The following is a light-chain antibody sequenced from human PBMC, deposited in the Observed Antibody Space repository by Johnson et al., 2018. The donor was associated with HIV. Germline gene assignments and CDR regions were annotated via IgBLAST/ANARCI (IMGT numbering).Light chain of an antibody. CDR2: ENN. J-gene: IGLJ1*01. Sequence: QSVLTQPPSVSAAPGQKVTISCSGSGSNIGNNYVSWYQQLPGSAPKLLIYENNKRPSGIPDRFSGSKSGTSATLGITGLKTGDEADYYCGTWDSSLSAGGVFGTGTKVTVL. CDR1: GSNIGNNY. V-gene: IGLV1-51*02. CDR3: GTWDSSLSAGGV.